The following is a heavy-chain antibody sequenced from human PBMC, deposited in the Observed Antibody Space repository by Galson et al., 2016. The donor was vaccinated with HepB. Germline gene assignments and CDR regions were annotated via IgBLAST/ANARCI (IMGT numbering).Heavy chain of an antibody. D-gene: IGHD1-14*01. CDR2: IFHSGRT. J-gene: IGHJ4*02. Sequence: GLEWIGEIFHSGRTNYSPSLKSRVTISVDKSKDQFSLRLTSVTAADTAVYYCARTGYWGQGTLVTVSS. CDR3: ARTGY. V-gene: IGHV4-4*02.